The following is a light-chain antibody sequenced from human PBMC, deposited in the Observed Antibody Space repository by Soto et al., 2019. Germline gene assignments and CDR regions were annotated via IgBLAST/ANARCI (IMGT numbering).Light chain of an antibody. CDR1: QSVSSY. CDR3: QQRSNWPLT. V-gene: IGKV3-11*01. CDR2: DAS. Sequence: EIVLTQSPATLSLSPGERATLSCRASQSVSSYSAWYQQKPGQAPRLLIYDASNRATGIPARFSGSGSGTDFHLTISSLEPEDFAVYYCQQRSNWPLTFGGGTKVDIK. J-gene: IGKJ4*01.